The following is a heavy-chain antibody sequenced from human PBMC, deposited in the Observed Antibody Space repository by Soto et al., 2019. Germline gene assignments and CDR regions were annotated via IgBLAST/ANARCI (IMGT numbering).Heavy chain of an antibody. D-gene: IGHD2-2*01. CDR2: ISYDGSNK. CDR3: AKAGRDIVVVPAAISGQQLVDSDAFDI. V-gene: IGHV3-30*18. J-gene: IGHJ3*02. CDR1: GFTFSSYG. Sequence: QVQLVESGGGVVQPGRSLRLSCAASGFTFSSYGMHWVRQAPGKGLEWVAVISYDGSNKYYADSVKGRFTISRDNSKNTLYLQMKSLRAEDTAVYYCAKAGRDIVVVPAAISGQQLVDSDAFDIWGQGTMVTVSS.